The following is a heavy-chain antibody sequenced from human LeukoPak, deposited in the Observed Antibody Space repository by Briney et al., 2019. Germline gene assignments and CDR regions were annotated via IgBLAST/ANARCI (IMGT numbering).Heavy chain of an antibody. CDR2: IRSDGSNK. J-gene: IGHJ4*02. V-gene: IGHV3-30*02. D-gene: IGHD3-22*01. Sequence: GGSLRLSCAASGFTFGSYGMHWVRQAPGKGLEWVTFIRSDGSNKYYADSVKGRFTISRDNSKNTLYLQMSSLRAEDTAMYYCARDSWSYDSSGQTLEYWGQGTLVTVSS. CDR3: ARDSWSYDSSGQTLEY. CDR1: GFTFGSYG.